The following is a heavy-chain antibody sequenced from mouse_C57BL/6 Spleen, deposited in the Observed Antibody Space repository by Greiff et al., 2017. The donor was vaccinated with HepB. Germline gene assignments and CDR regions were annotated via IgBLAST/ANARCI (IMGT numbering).Heavy chain of an antibody. D-gene: IGHD2-4*01. J-gene: IGHJ3*01. CDR1: GYTFTSYW. CDR2: INPSNGGT. CDR3: ARADYDEAWFAY. V-gene: IGHV1-53*01. Sequence: VQLQESGTELVKPGASVKLSCKASGYTFTSYWMHWVKQRPGQGLEWIGNINPSNGGTNYNEKFKSKATLTVDKSSSTAYMQLSSLTSEDSAVYYCARADYDEAWFAYWGQGTLVTVSA.